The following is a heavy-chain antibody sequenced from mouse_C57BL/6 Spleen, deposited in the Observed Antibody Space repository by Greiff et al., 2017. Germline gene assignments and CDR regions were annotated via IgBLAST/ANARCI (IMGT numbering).Heavy chain of an antibody. J-gene: IGHJ1*03. V-gene: IGHV5-17*01. Sequence: EVQVVESGGGLVKPGGSLKLSCAASGFTFSDYGMHWVRQAPEKGLEWVAYISSGSSTIYYADTVKGRFTISRDNAKNTLFLQMTSLRSEDTAMYYCARDGSSYVGYWYFDVWGTGTTVTVSS. CDR2: ISSGSSTI. CDR1: GFTFSDYG. CDR3: ARDGSSYVGYWYFDV. D-gene: IGHD1-1*01.